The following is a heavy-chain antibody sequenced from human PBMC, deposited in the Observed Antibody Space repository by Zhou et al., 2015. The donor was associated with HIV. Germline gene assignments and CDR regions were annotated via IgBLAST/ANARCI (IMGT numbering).Heavy chain of an antibody. CDR1: GGTFSSYA. D-gene: IGHD3-10*01. CDR3: ASSKRFGEFISSFDY. CDR2: IIPIFGTA. V-gene: IGHV1-69*01. Sequence: QVQLVQSGAEVKKPGSSVKVSCKASGGTFSSYAISWVRQAPGQGLEWMGGIIPIFGTANYAQKFQGRVTITADESTSTAYMELSSLRSEDTAVYYCASSKRFGEFISSFDYVGPGEPWSPSP. J-gene: IGHJ4*02.